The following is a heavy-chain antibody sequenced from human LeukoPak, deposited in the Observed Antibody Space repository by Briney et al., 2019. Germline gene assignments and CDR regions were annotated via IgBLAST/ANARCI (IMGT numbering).Heavy chain of an antibody. CDR1: GFTFSTYG. D-gene: IGHD2-2*01. CDR3: ARDQAEDIVVVPAALLDY. V-gene: IGHV3-30*19. Sequence: GGSLRLSCAASGFTFSTYGMHWVRQAPGKGLEWVAVISYDGSNKYYADSVKGRFTISRDNSKNTLYLQMNSLRAEDTAVYYCARDQAEDIVVVPAALLDYWGQGTLVTVSS. J-gene: IGHJ4*02. CDR2: ISYDGSNK.